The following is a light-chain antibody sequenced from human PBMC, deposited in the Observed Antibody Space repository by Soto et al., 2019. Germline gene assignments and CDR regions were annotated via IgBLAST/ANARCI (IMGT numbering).Light chain of an antibody. CDR3: QQYGSSPYT. Sequence: EIVLTQSPGTLSLSPRERATLSCRASQSVSGSYLAWYQQKPGQAPRLLIYGASSRATGIPDRFSGSGSGTDFTLTISRLEPEDFAVYYCQQYGSSPYTFGQGTKLEIK. CDR2: GAS. V-gene: IGKV3-20*01. CDR1: QSVSGSY. J-gene: IGKJ2*01.